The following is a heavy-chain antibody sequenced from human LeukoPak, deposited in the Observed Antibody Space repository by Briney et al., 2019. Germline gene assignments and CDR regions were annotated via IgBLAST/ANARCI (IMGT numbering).Heavy chain of an antibody. CDR2: ISYDGSNK. CDR1: GFSFSSYS. D-gene: IGHD3-22*01. V-gene: IGHV3-30*03. CDR3: ARAPLDSSGYYLFDY. Sequence: GGSLRLSCAASGFSFSSYSMHWVRQAPGKGLEWVAVISYDGSNKYYADSVKGRFTISRDNSKNTLYLQMNSLRAEDTAVYYCARAPLDSSGYYLFDYWGQGTLVTVSS. J-gene: IGHJ4*02.